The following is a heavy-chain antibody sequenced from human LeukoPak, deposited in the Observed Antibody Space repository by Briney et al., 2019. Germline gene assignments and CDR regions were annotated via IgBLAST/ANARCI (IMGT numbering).Heavy chain of an antibody. J-gene: IGHJ4*02. D-gene: IGHD5-24*01. CDR3: ATQRRDGYNYAFDF. V-gene: IGHV3-15*07. CDR2: IKSRIDGGTT. Sequence: WMNWVRQAPGKGLEWVGRIKSRIDGGTTDYAAPVKCRFTISRDDSKNTVYLQMISLKTEDTAMYYCATQRRDGYNYAFDFWGQGALVTVSS.